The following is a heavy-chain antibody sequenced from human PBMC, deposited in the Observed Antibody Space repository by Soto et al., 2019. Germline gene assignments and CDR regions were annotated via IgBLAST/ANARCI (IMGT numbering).Heavy chain of an antibody. J-gene: IGHJ4*02. D-gene: IGHD2-2*01. V-gene: IGHV3-33*01. Sequence: QVQLVESGGGVVQPGRSLRLSCAASGFTFSSYGMHWVRQAPGKGLEWVAVIWYDGSNKYYADSVKGRFTISRDNSKNTLYLQLNSLRAEDTAVYYCARDVAYISTSCLDYWGQGTLVTVSS. CDR1: GFTFSSYG. CDR3: ARDVAYISTSCLDY. CDR2: IWYDGSNK.